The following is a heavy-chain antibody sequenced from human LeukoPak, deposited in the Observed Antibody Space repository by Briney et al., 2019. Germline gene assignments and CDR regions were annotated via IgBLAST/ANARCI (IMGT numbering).Heavy chain of an antibody. V-gene: IGHV4-39*01. CDR2: IYYSGST. J-gene: IGHJ4*02. CDR3: ARLVAGYSSSWSYFDY. CDR1: GGSISSSNYY. D-gene: IGHD6-13*01. Sequence: SETLSLTCTVSGGSISSSNYYWGWIRQPPGKGLEWIGSIYYSGSTYYNPSLKSRVTISVDTSKNQFSLKLSSVTAADTAVYYCARLVAGYSSSWSYFDYWGQGTLVTVSS.